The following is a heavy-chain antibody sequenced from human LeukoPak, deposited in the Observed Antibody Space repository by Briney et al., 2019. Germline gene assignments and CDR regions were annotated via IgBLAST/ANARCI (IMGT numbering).Heavy chain of an antibody. CDR2: MSNSGLT. D-gene: IGHD2-21*02. CDR3: ARLHSGDPTSWFDP. Sequence: TSETLSLTCTVSGASMNSYSWTWVRQPPGRGLEWIAYMSNSGLTNYNPSLKSRVTISVDMSKSQFSLKLRSVTAADTAVYYCARLHSGDPTSWFDPWGQGTLVTVSS. J-gene: IGHJ5*02. CDR1: GASMNSYS. V-gene: IGHV4-4*09.